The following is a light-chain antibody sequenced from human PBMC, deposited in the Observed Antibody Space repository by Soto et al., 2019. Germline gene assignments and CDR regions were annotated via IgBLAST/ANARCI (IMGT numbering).Light chain of an antibody. J-gene: IGKJ2*01. CDR2: GAS. V-gene: IGKV3-20*01. CDR1: QSGSSSY. Sequence: IVLTQSPGTPPLSPGERATLSCRAIQSGSSSYLAWYQHKPGQAPSLLSYGASRRSTGIPDRFSGSGSGTDFTLTISRLEPEDFAVYYWQQYGSPKTFGQGTKLEIK. CDR3: QQYGSPKT.